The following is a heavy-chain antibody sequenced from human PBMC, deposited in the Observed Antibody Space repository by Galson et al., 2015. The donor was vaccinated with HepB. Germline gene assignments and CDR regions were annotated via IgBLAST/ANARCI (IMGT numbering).Heavy chain of an antibody. CDR2: ISYDGSNK. Sequence: SLRLSCAASGFTFSMYAMYWVRQAPGKGLEWVAGISYDGSNKDYADSVKGRFIMSRDNSKNTLYVQMNSLRPEDTAVYYCARDQGLLRFGEAMDIWGQGTTVIVS. CDR3: ARDQGLLRFGEAMDI. D-gene: IGHD3-10*01. CDR1: GFTFSMYA. J-gene: IGHJ6*02. V-gene: IGHV3-30-3*01.